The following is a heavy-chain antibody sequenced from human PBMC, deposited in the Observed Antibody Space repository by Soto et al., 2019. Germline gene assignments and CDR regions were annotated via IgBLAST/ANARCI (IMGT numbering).Heavy chain of an antibody. CDR1: GLTFSDAW. CDR2: IKSKVGDGKT. D-gene: IGHD5-18*01. CDR3: TTEVSGGYPIDN. V-gene: IGHV3-15*07. J-gene: IGHJ4*02. Sequence: GGSLRLSCAVSGLTFSDAWVNWVRQATGKGLEWVDRIKSKVGDGKTDNGAPVKGRFTISKDDSKNTLYLKINSLKTEDTAVYYCTTEVSGGYPIDNWGQGTLVTVSS.